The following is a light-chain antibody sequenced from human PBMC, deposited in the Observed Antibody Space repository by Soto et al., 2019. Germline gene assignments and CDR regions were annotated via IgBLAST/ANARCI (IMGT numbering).Light chain of an antibody. CDR1: QSVSRR. CDR2: DAS. CDR3: HTYNSYSLHT. J-gene: IGKJ2*01. V-gene: IGKV1-5*01. Sequence: DIQMTQSPSTLSASVGDRITITCRASQSVSRRLAWFQQKPGKAPNLLIYDASSLESGVPSRFSGRGSGTEFTLNISSLQPDDCATYYCHTYNSYSLHTFGQGTKLEIK.